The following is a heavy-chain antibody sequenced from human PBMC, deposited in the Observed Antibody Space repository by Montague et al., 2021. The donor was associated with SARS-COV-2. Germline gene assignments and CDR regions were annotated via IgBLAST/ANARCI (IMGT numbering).Heavy chain of an antibody. V-gene: IGHV4-59*01. D-gene: IGHD3-10*01. J-gene: IGHJ4*02. Sequence: NPSLKSRVTISVDTSRSQFSLKLSSVTAADTAVYYCARVQRGYYYGLGVSAHFDYWEKGTLVNVYS. CDR3: ARVQRGYYYGLGVSAHFDY.